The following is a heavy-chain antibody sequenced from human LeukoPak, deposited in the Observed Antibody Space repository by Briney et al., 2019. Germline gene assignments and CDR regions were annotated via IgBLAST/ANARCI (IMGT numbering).Heavy chain of an antibody. D-gene: IGHD6-13*01. CDR2: INHRGST. CDR1: GGSFSGYY. CDR3: ARGQLVGGNFDY. J-gene: IGHJ4*02. Sequence: SETLSLTCAVYGGSFSGYYWSWIRQPPGKGLEWIGEINHRGSTNYNPSLKSRVTISVDTSKNQFSLKLSSVTAADTAVYYCARGQLVGGNFDYWGQGTLVTVSS. V-gene: IGHV4-34*01.